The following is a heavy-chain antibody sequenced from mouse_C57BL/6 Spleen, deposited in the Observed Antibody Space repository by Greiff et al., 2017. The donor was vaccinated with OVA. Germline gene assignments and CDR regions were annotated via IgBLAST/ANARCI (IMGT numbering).Heavy chain of an antibody. CDR1: GYTFTDYN. J-gene: IGHJ4*01. CDR3: ARRYYGRNYYAMDY. CDR2: INPNNGGT. Sequence: VQLQQSGPELVKPGASVKIPCKASGYTFTDYNMDWVKQSHGKSLEWIGDINPNNGGTIYNQKFKGKATLTVDKSSSTAYMELRSLTSEDTAVYYCARRYYGRNYYAMDYWGQGTSVTVSS. D-gene: IGHD1-1*01. V-gene: IGHV1-18*01.